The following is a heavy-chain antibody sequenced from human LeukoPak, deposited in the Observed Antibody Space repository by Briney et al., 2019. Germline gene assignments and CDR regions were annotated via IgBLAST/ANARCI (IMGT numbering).Heavy chain of an antibody. CDR1: GGSISSGGYY. D-gene: IGHD4-17*01. CDR3: AREDRDYLNWFDP. Sequence: SETLSLTCNVSGGSISSGGYYWSWIRQHPGKGLEWIGYIYYSGSTYYNPSLKSRVTISVDTSKNQFSLKLSSVTAADTAVYYCAREDRDYLNWFDPWGQGTLVTVSS. V-gene: IGHV4-31*03. J-gene: IGHJ5*02. CDR2: IYYSGST.